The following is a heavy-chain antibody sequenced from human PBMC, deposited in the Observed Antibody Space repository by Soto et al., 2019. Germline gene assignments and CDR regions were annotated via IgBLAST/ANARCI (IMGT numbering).Heavy chain of an antibody. CDR2: INPSGGST. CDR1: GYTFTSYY. V-gene: IGHV1-46*01. D-gene: IGHD2-15*01. CDR3: ARDVTHGGNRFDF. J-gene: IGHJ4*02. Sequence: ASVKVSCKASGYTFTSYYMNWVRQAPGQGLEWMGIINPSGGSTSYAQKFQGRVTMTRDTSTNTVYMELSSLRSEDTAVYYCARDVTHGGNRFDFWGQGTLVTVSS.